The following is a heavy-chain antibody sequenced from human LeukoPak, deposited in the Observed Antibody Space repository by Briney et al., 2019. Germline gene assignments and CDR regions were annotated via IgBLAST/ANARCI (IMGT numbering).Heavy chain of an antibody. V-gene: IGHV4-30-2*01. Sequence: SQTLSLTCAVSGGSISSGGYCWSWIRQPPGKGLEWIGYIYDSGSTYYNPSLKSRVTISVDRSKNQFSLKLSSVTAADTAVYDRATVGYDILTGYRFDPWGQGTLVTVSS. J-gene: IGHJ5*02. D-gene: IGHD3-9*01. CDR1: GGSISSGGYC. CDR2: IYDSGST. CDR3: ATVGYDILTGYRFDP.